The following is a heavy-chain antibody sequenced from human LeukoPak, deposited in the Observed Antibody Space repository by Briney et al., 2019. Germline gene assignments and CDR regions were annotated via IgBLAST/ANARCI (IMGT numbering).Heavy chain of an antibody. Sequence: ASVKVSCKASGYSFTSYAIHWVRQAPGQRLEWMGWINAGNGNAKYSQKFQGRVTIARDTSASTAYMELSSLRSEDTAVYYCARGIAAAGILGWGQGTLVTVSS. V-gene: IGHV1-3*01. J-gene: IGHJ4*02. CDR3: ARGIAAAGILG. CDR2: INAGNGNA. CDR1: GYSFTSYA. D-gene: IGHD6-13*01.